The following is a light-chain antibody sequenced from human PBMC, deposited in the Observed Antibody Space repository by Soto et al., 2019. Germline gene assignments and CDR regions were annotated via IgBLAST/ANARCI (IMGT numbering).Light chain of an antibody. V-gene: IGKV1-5*03. J-gene: IGKJ4*01. CDR2: QAS. CDR1: QSIDTW. Sequence: DIQMTQSPCTLSASVGDRVTITCRASQSIDTWLAWYQQKPGKAPQVLINQASTLESGAPSRFSGSGSGTEFTRTITSLQSEDFATYYCQQANSCPLTFGGGTKVEI. CDR3: QQANSCPLT.